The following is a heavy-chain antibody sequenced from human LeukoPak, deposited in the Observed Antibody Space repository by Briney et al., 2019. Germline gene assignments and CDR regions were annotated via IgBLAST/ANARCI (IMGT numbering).Heavy chain of an antibody. CDR2: VGGSTRTM. J-gene: IGHJ4*02. D-gene: IGHD4-23*01. V-gene: IGHV3-48*04. CDR1: GFTFSRHG. CDR3: ARKMYGFNSIDY. Sequence: GGSLRLSCTVSGFTFSRHGMQWVRQAPGKGLKWVSFVGGSTRTMYYAVSVKGRFTISRDNAKNSVYLQMNSLRAEDTAVYYCARKMYGFNSIDYWGQGTLVTVSS.